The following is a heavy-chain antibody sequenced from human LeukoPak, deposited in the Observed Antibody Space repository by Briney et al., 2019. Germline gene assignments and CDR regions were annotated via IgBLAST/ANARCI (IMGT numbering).Heavy chain of an antibody. D-gene: IGHD6-13*01. CDR3: ARFGYTSRLDY. CDR1: GHILTNNW. Sequence: GESLKISCKISGHILTNNWIGWVRPVPGKGLEWMGLIYPGNSDTKYSPSFQGQVTFSVDKSISTAYLHWSSLKASDTSKYYCARFGYTSRLDYWGQGTLVTVSS. CDR2: IYPGNSDT. J-gene: IGHJ4*02. V-gene: IGHV5-51*01.